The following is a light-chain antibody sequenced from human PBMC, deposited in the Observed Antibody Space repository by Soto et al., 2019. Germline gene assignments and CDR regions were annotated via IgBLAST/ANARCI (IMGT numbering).Light chain of an antibody. Sequence: EIVLTQSPGTLSLSPGERATLSCRASQSVSSNYLAWYQKKPGQAPRLLIYGASSRATGIPDRVSGSGSGTDFTLTIRRLEPEDFAVCYCQQYNNWPRTFGQGTKVDIK. CDR3: QQYNNWPRT. CDR2: GAS. CDR1: QSVSSNY. J-gene: IGKJ1*01. V-gene: IGKV3-20*01.